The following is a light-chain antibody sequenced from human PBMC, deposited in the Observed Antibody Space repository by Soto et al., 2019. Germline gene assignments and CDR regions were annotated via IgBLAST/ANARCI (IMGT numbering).Light chain of an antibody. V-gene: IGLV2-11*01. CDR3: FSYAGSRV. Sequence: QSALTQPRSVSGSPGQSVTISCTGSSSDVGEYNYVSWYQHHPGNAPKLMIYDVSKRPSGVPDRFSGSKSGNTASLTISGLQAEDEANYYCFSYAGSRVFGGGNKLTVL. CDR1: SSDVGEYNY. J-gene: IGLJ3*02. CDR2: DVS.